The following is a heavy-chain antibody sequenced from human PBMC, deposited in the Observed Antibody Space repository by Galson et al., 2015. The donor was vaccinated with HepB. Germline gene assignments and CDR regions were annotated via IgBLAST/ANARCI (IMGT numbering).Heavy chain of an antibody. J-gene: IGHJ3*01. CDR3: VSLGGRSTVDV. CDR2: INTDGTIT. D-gene: IGHD1-26*01. Sequence: SLRLSCAVSEFSFRSYWMYWVRQAPGKGLVWVSGINTDGTITTYADSVKGRFTISRDNAKHTLYLQLNSLRAEDTAVFYCVSLGGRSTVDVWGQGTMVTVSS. CDR1: EFSFRSYW. V-gene: IGHV3-74*01.